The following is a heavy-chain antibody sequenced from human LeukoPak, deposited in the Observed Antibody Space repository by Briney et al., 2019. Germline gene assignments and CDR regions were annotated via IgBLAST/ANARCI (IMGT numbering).Heavy chain of an antibody. Sequence: GGPLSLSCAACGFTFRRYLMLWVRQAPAGGVVGVSRISSVGSSTSYANSVKGRFTISRDNAKNTLNLQMNSLRAEDTAVYYCARGGGATNWGQGTLVTVSS. CDR2: ISSVGSST. V-gene: IGHV3-74*01. CDR3: ARGGGATN. J-gene: IGHJ4*02. D-gene: IGHD1-26*01. CDR1: GFTFRRYL.